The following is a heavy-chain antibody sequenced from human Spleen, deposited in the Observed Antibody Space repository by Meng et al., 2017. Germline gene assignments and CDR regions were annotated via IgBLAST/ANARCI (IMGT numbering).Heavy chain of an antibody. D-gene: IGHD3-16*02. J-gene: IGHJ3*02. CDR3: AREEYYDYVWGSYRWAFDI. V-gene: IGHV5-51*01. CDR2: IYPGDSDT. Sequence: GGSLRLSCKGSGYSFTTYWIGWVRQMPGKGLEWMGIIYPGDSDTRYSPSFQGQVTISADKSISTAYLQWSSPKASDTAVYYCAREEYYDYVWGSYRWAFDIWGQGTMVTVSS. CDR1: GYSFTTYW.